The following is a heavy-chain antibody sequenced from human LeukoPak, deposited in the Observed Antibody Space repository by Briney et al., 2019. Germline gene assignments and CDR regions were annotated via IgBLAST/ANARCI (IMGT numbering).Heavy chain of an antibody. V-gene: IGHV1-18*01. CDR1: GYTFTSYG. D-gene: IGHD3-10*01. CDR2: ISAYNGNT. J-gene: IGHJ5*02. Sequence: ASVKVSCKASGYTFTSYGISWVRQTPGQGLEWMGWISAYNGNTNYAQKLQGRVTMTTDTSTSTAYMELRSLRSDDTAVYYYARVLWFGEFVYNWFDPWGQGTLVTVSS. CDR3: ARVLWFGEFVYNWFDP.